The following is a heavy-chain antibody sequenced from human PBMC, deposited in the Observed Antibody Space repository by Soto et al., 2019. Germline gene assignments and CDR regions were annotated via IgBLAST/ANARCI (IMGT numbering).Heavy chain of an antibody. V-gene: IGHV1-69*01. CDR3: ARRGPGYYDSSGYYDY. CDR1: GFTFSSYA. Sequence: VQLVESGGGLVKPGGSLRLSCAASGFTFSSYAISWVRQAPGQGLEWMGGIIPIFGTANYAQKFQGRVTITADESTSTAYMELSSLRSEDTAVYYCARRGPGYYDSSGYYDYWGQGTLVTVSS. D-gene: IGHD3-22*01. CDR2: IIPIFGTA. J-gene: IGHJ4*02.